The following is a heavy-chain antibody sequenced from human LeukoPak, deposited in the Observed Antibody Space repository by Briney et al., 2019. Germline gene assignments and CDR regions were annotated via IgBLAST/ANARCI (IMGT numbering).Heavy chain of an antibody. CDR1: GYTFTSYY. D-gene: IGHD3-9*01. Sequence: ASVKVSCKASGYTFTSYYMHWVRQAPGQGLEWMGIINPSGGSTSYAQKFQGRVTMTRDMSTSTVYMELSSLRSEDTAVYYCARGGPGYDILTGYTDWGQGTLVTVSS. CDR3: ARGGPGYDILTGYTD. V-gene: IGHV1-46*01. J-gene: IGHJ4*02. CDR2: INPSGGST.